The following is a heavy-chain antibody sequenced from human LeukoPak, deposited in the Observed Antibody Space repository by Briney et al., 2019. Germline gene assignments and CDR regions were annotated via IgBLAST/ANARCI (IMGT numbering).Heavy chain of an antibody. V-gene: IGHV1-8*03. Sequence: ASVKVSCKASGYTFTSYDINWVRQATGQGLEWMGWMNPNSGNTGYAQKFQGRVTITRNTSISTAYMELSSLRSEDTAVYYCARGGYYYDSSGYYYAGTFDYWGQGTLVTVSS. CDR2: MNPNSGNT. CDR1: GYTFTSYD. CDR3: ARGGYYYDSSGYYYAGTFDY. D-gene: IGHD3-22*01. J-gene: IGHJ4*02.